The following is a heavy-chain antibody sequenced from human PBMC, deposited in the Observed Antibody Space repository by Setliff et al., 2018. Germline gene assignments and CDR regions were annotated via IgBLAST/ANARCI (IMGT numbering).Heavy chain of an antibody. D-gene: IGHD3-10*01. CDR2: IIPILGIA. J-gene: IGHJ3*02. V-gene: IGHV1-69*10. CDR1: GGTFSSYA. Sequence: SVKVSCKASGGTFSSYAISWVRQAPGQGLEWMGGIIPILGIANYAQKFQGRVTITADKSTSTAYMELSSLRSEDTAVYYCARVYYGSGSYLGAFGIWGQGTMVTVSS. CDR3: ARVYYGSGSYLGAFGI.